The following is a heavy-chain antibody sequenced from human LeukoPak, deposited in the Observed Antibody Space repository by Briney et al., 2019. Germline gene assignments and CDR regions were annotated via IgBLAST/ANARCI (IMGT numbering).Heavy chain of an antibody. CDR1: GFTVSTNS. Sequence: GGSLRLSCTVSGFTVSTNSMSWVRQAPGMGLEWVAAIGNSDETYYADAVKGRFTISRDTSKNTLFLQMNNLRAEDTAVYYCAKRASGSYYSAYYFDYWGQGTLVTVSS. D-gene: IGHD1-26*01. V-gene: IGHV3-23*01. CDR2: IGNSDET. J-gene: IGHJ4*02. CDR3: AKRASGSYYSAYYFDY.